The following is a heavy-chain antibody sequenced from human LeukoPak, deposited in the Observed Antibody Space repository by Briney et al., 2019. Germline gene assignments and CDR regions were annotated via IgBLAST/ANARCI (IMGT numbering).Heavy chain of an antibody. V-gene: IGHV3-48*01. Sequence: GGSLRLSCAASGFTFSSYTMNWVRQSPGKGLEWVSNIGTSSTTIYYADSVKGRFTIFRDNAKNSLYLQMNSLRADDTAVYYCARFAAGGSYYYYMDVWSKGTTVTVSS. J-gene: IGHJ6*03. CDR2: IGTSSTTI. D-gene: IGHD6-25*01. CDR3: ARFAAGGSYYYYMDV. CDR1: GFTFSSYT.